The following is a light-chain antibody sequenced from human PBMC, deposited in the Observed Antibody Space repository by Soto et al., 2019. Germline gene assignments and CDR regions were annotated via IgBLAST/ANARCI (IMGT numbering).Light chain of an antibody. Sequence: EIELTQSPGTLSLSPGERATLSCRASQSVRSSSLAWYQQKPGQAPRLLIYGASSRATGITDRFSGSGSGTDFTLAISRLEPEDFAVYYCQQYGRSPSTFGQGTKLEIK. J-gene: IGKJ2*02. V-gene: IGKV3-20*01. CDR3: QQYGRSPST. CDR1: QSVRSSS. CDR2: GAS.